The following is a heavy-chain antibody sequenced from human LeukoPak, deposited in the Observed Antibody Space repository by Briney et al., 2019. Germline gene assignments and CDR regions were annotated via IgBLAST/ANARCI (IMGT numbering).Heavy chain of an antibody. CDR1: GYTFTSHG. V-gene: IGHV1-18*01. Sequence: ASVKVSCKASGYTFTSHGISWVRQAPGQGLEWMGWISGYNANTIYAENFQGRVSVTTDTSTSTAFMELRSLRFDDTAVYFCARVYRYSSTWYEGFDYWGQGTLVTVSS. J-gene: IGHJ4*02. D-gene: IGHD6-13*01. CDR2: ISGYNANT. CDR3: ARVYRYSSTWYEGFDY.